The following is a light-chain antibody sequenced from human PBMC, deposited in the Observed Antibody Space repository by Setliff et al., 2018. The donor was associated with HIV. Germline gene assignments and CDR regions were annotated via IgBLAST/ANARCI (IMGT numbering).Light chain of an antibody. Sequence: QSVLPQPPSVSGSPGQSVTISCTGTSSDVGSYNRVSWYQQPPGTAPKLMIYEVNNRPSGVPDRFSGFKSGNTASLTISGLQAEDEADYYCSSYTSISTYVFGTGTKVTVL. CDR3: SSYTSISTYV. CDR2: EVN. V-gene: IGLV2-18*02. J-gene: IGLJ1*01. CDR1: SSDVGSYNR.